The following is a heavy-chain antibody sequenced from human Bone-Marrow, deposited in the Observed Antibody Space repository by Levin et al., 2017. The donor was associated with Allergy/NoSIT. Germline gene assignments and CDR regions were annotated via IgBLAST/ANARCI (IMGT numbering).Heavy chain of an antibody. CDR3: ARDQEGGLHNYYYYYGMDV. CDR1: GFTFSSYA. CDR2: ISYDGSNK. D-gene: IGHD5-24*01. Sequence: GGSLRLSCAASGFTFSSYAMHWVRQAPGKGLEWVAVISYDGSNKYYADSVKGRFTISRDNSKNTLYLQMNSLRAEDTAVYYCARDQEGGLHNYYYYYGMDVWGQGTTVTVSS. V-gene: IGHV3-30-3*01. J-gene: IGHJ6*02.